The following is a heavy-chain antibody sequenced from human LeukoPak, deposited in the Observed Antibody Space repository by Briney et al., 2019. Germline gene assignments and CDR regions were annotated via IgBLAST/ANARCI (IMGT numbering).Heavy chain of an antibody. CDR1: GFIFTNYF. Sequence: GGSLRLSCAASGFIFTNYFMSWVRQAPGKGLEWVASIKHDGSEKYYVDSVGGRFTISRDNTMNSLYLQMSSLRAEDTAVYYCAKDVDIVVVTASAFDYWGQGTLVTVSS. J-gene: IGHJ4*02. CDR3: AKDVDIVVVTASAFDY. D-gene: IGHD2-21*02. V-gene: IGHV3-7*01. CDR2: IKHDGSEK.